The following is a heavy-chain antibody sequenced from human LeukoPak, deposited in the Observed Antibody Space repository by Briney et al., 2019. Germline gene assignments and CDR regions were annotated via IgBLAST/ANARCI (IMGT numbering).Heavy chain of an antibody. CDR1: GFTFSSYA. D-gene: IGHD2-2*01. Sequence: GGSLRLSCAASGFTFSSYAMSWVRQAPGKGLEWVSAISGSGGSTYYAGSVKGRFTISRDNSKNTLYLQMNSLRAEDTAVYYCAKVGDGTVVPALYFDYWGQGTLVTVSS. CDR2: ISGSGGST. V-gene: IGHV3-23*01. J-gene: IGHJ4*02. CDR3: AKVGDGTVVPALYFDY.